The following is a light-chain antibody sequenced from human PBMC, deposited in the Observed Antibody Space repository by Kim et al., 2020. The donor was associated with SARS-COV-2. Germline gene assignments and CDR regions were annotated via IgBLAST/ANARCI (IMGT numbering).Light chain of an antibody. CDR3: QQRRNWPLT. V-gene: IGKV3-11*01. J-gene: IGKJ4*01. Sequence: EILLTQSPATLSLSPGEGATLSCSTSQSVNSYLAWYQQKPGQAPRLLIYDASNRATGIPARFSGSGSGTDFTLTISSLEPEDFAVYYCQQRRNWPLTFGGGTKVDIK. CDR2: DAS. CDR1: QSVNSY.